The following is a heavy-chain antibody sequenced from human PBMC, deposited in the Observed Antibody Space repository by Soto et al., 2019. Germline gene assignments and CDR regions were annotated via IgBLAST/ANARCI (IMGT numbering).Heavy chain of an antibody. CDR3: ARDRITGYSSGWYFDY. CDR2: IKQDGSEK. D-gene: IGHD6-19*01. V-gene: IGHV3-7*01. Sequence: EVQLVESGGGLVQPGGSLRLSCAASGFTFSSYWMSWVRQATGKGLEWVANIKQDGSEKYYVDSVKCRFTISRDNAKNSLYLQMNSLRAEDTAVYYCARDRITGYSSGWYFDYWGQGTLFTVSS. CDR1: GFTFSSYW. J-gene: IGHJ4*02.